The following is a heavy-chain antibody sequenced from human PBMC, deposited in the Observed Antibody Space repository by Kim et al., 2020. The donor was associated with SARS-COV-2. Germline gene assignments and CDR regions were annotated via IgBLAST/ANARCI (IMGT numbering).Heavy chain of an antibody. J-gene: IGHJ5*02. V-gene: IGHV4-39*01. CDR3: ARHESFHNWFDP. Sequence: YYNPSPKSRVNISVDTSKNQFSLKLSSVTAADTAVYYCARHESFHNWFDPWGQGTLVTVSS.